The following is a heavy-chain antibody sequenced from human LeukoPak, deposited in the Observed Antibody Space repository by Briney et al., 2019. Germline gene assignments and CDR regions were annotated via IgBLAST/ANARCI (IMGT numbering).Heavy chain of an antibody. Sequence: ASVEVSCKASGYTFTSYAMHWVRQAPGQRLEWMGWINAGNGNTKYSQKFQGRVTITRDTSASTAYMELSSLRSEDTAVYYCARDLWFGNNWFDPWGQGTLVTVSS. D-gene: IGHD3-10*01. V-gene: IGHV1-3*01. CDR2: INAGNGNT. CDR3: ARDLWFGNNWFDP. CDR1: GYTFTSYA. J-gene: IGHJ5*02.